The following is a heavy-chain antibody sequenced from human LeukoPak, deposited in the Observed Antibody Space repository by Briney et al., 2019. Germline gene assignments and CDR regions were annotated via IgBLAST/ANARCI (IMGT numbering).Heavy chain of an antibody. Sequence: GGSLRLSCVASGFTFSSYWMHWVRQAPGKGLVWVSRITPDGTSTTYADSVKGRFTISRDNSKNTLYLQMNSLRAEDTALYYCAKESAYGGSPPPYYWGQGTLVTVSS. CDR3: AKESAYGGSPPPYY. J-gene: IGHJ4*02. V-gene: IGHV3-74*01. CDR1: GFTFSSYW. D-gene: IGHD4-23*01. CDR2: ITPDGTST.